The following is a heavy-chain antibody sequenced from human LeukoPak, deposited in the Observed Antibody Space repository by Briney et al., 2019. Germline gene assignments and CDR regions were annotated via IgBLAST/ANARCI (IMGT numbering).Heavy chain of an antibody. CDR3: ARLAYIYYDFWSGYLDY. V-gene: IGHV5-51*01. Sequence: AGESLKISCKGSGYSFTSYWIGWVRQMPGKGLEWMGIIYPGDSDTRYSPSFQGQVTISADKSISTAYLQWSSLKASDTAMYYCARLAYIYYDFWSGYLDYWCQGTLVTVSS. J-gene: IGHJ4*02. CDR1: GYSFTSYW. D-gene: IGHD3-3*01. CDR2: IYPGDSDT.